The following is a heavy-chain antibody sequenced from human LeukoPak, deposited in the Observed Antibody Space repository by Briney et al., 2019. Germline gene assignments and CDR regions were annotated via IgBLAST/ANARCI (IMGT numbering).Heavy chain of an antibody. CDR1: GGTFSSYA. CDR3: ARGHYYDSSGYYLFDY. D-gene: IGHD3-22*01. V-gene: IGHV1-69*05. Sequence: SVKVSCKASGGTFSSYAISWVRQAPGQGLEWMGGIIPIFGTANYAQKFQGRVTITTDESTSTAYMELSSLRAEDTAVYYCARGHYYDSSGYYLFDYWGQGTLVTVSS. CDR2: IIPIFGTA. J-gene: IGHJ4*02.